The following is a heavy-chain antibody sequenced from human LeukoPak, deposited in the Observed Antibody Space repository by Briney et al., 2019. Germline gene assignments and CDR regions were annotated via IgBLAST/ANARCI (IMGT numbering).Heavy chain of an antibody. CDR2: IWYDGSNK. CDR1: GFTFSSYG. Sequence: PGRSLRLSCAASGFTFSSYGMHWVRQAPGKGLEWVAVIWYDGSNKYYADSVKGRFTISRDNSKNTLYLQMNSLRAEDTAVYYCARGGPPIYGDYEVYFDYWGQGTLVTVSS. CDR3: ARGGPPIYGDYEVYFDY. J-gene: IGHJ4*02. D-gene: IGHD4-17*01. V-gene: IGHV3-33*01.